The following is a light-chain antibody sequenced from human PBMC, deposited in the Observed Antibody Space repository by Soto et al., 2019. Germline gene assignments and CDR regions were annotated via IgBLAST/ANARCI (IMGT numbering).Light chain of an antibody. CDR1: QTVSSNY. CDR3: QQYTGHPNA. V-gene: IGKV3-20*01. CDR2: GAS. Sequence: TKSPDTLSLYKGERATISCRASQTVSSNYLAWCQQRPGQAPKLLIYGASTLTAGIPERFSGSGSGTEFTLTITRLQPEDSAVYFCQQYTGHPNAFGQGTRLEIK. J-gene: IGKJ5*01.